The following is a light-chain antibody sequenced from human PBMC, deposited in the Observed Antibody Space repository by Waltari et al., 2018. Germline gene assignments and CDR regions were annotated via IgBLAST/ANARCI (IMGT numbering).Light chain of an antibody. J-gene: IGKJ1*01. Sequence: DVVMTQTPLSLSVTPGQPASISCNSSQTLLHSDGQTYLYSFLQKPGHSPQLLIYAVSSRLSGVSTKFSGSGSGTDFTLKISRVEAEDVGIYYCMQGLHLPRTFGQGTKVEMK. V-gene: IGKV2-29*02. CDR3: MQGLHLPRT. CDR1: QTLLHSDGQTY. CDR2: AVS.